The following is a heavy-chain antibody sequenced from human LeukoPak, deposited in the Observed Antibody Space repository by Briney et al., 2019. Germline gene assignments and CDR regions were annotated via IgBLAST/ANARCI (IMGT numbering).Heavy chain of an antibody. CDR2: INSDGSST. V-gene: IGHV3-74*01. CDR3: AREWRGSSSWYARY. Sequence: PGXXXRLSCAASGFTFSSYWMHWVRHAPGKGLVWVSRINSDGSSTNYADSVKGRFTISRDNAKNTLYLQMNSLRAEDTAVYYCAREWRGSSSWYARYWGQGTLVTVSS. D-gene: IGHD6-13*01. J-gene: IGHJ4*02. CDR1: GFTFSSYW.